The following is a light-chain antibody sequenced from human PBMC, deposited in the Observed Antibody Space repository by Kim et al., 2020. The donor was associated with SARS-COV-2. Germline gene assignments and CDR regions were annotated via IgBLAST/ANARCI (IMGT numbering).Light chain of an antibody. J-gene: IGLJ3*02. Sequence: ELTQPPSVSGTPGQRVTISCSGSTPSIGSDDVYWYQQLPGTAPKLLIYRNSKRPSGVPDRFSGSKSGTSASLAISGLRSEDEADYYCATWDDTLSGPGVFGGGTKLTVL. CDR2: RNS. V-gene: IGLV1-47*01. CDR3: ATWDDTLSGPGV. CDR1: TPSIGSDD.